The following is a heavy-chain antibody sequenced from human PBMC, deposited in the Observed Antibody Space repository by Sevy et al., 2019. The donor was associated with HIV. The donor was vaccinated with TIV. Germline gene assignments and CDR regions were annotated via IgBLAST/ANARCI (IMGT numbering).Heavy chain of an antibody. CDR3: ARERARGAAAGTLSWFDP. CDR2: IYTSGST. J-gene: IGHJ5*02. D-gene: IGHD6-13*01. Sequence: SETLSLTCTVSGGSISSYYWSWIRQPAGKGLEWIGRIYTSGSTNYNPSLKSRVTMSVDTSKNQFPLKLSSVTAADTAVYYCARERARGAAAGTLSWFDPWGQGTLVTVSS. CDR1: GGSISSYY. V-gene: IGHV4-4*07.